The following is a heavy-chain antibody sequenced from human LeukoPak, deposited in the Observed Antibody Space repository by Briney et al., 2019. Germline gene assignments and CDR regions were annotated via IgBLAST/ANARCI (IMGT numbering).Heavy chain of an antibody. CDR1: GGSISSYY. CDR2: IYHSGNA. CDR3: ARHGPLSGSGD. V-gene: IGHV4-59*08. J-gene: IGHJ4*02. D-gene: IGHD3-10*01. Sequence: SETLSLTCTVSGGSISSYYWSWIRQPPGKGLEWIGYIYHSGNADYNPSLKSRVTISVDTSKTQFSLKLSFVTAADTAVYYCARHGPLSGSGDWGQGTLVTVSS.